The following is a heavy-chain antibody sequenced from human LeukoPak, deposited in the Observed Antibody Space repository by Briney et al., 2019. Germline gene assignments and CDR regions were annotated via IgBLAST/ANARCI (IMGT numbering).Heavy chain of an antibody. D-gene: IGHD3-3*01. CDR3: AKTEFYDFWSGYYSDY. CDR2: INSDGSST. J-gene: IGHJ4*02. CDR1: GFTFSSYW. Sequence: GGSLRLSCAASGFTFSSYWMHWVRQAPGKGLVWVSRINSDGSSTSYADSVKGRFTISRDNSKNTLYLQMNSLRAEDTAVYYCAKTEFYDFWSGYYSDYWGQGTLVTVSS. V-gene: IGHV3-74*01.